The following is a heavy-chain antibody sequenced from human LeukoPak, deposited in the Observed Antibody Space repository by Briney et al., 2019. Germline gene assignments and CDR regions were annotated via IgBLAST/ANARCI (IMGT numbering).Heavy chain of an antibody. CDR2: IYYSGST. D-gene: IGHD4-17*01. CDR3: ASKRIYGDGYFQH. CDR1: GGSISSYY. V-gene: IGHV4-59*01. J-gene: IGHJ1*01. Sequence: PSETLSLTCTVSGGSISSYYWSWIRQPPGKGLEWIGYIYYSGSTNYNPSLESRVTISVDTSKNQFSLKLSSVTAADTAVYYCASKRIYGDGYFQHWGQGTLVTVSS.